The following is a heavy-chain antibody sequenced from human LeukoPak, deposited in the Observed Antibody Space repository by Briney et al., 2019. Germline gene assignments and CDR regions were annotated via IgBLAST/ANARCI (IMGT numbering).Heavy chain of an antibody. Sequence: ASVKVSCKASGYTFTGYYMHWVRQAPGQGLEWMGTVHPNGDNRTYAQRFQGRVTMTRDTSTSTVYMDLSSLRSEDTAVYYCAREAIAAGKNFDYWGQGTLVTVSS. D-gene: IGHD6-25*01. V-gene: IGHV1-46*01. CDR3: AREAIAAGKNFDY. CDR1: GYTFTGYY. CDR2: VHPNGDNR. J-gene: IGHJ4*02.